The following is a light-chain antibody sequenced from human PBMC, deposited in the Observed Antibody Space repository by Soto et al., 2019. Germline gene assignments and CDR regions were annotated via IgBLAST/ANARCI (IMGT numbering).Light chain of an antibody. CDR1: SSNIGAGYD. Sequence: QSVLTQPPSVSGAPGQRVTISCTGSSSNIGAGYDVHWYQQLPGTAPKLLIYGNNNRPSGVPDRFSGSKSGTSASLAITGLQAEDGADYYCQSYDSSLSGSVFGGGTQLTVL. CDR2: GNN. CDR3: QSYDSSLSGSV. J-gene: IGLJ7*01. V-gene: IGLV1-40*01.